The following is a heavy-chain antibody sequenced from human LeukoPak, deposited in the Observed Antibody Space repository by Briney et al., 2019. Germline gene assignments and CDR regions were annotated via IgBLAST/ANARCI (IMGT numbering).Heavy chain of an antibody. CDR2: LSRGGGTT. Sequence: GGSLRLSCTGSGFNFNMFAMNWVRQAPGQGLEWVSGLSRGGGTTNYADSVKGRFTISRDKSRNMVFLQMNSLRPEDTAVYYCAKEQRIRHCSEGVCMEGYYFDYWGQGSLVTVSS. D-gene: IGHD2-8*01. V-gene: IGHV3-23*01. CDR3: AKEQRIRHCSEGVCMEGYYFDY. J-gene: IGHJ4*02. CDR1: GFNFNMFA.